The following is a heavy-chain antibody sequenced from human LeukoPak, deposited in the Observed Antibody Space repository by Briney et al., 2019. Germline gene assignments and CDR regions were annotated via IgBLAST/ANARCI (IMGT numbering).Heavy chain of an antibody. Sequence: PSETLSLTCTVSGASISDYYWSWIRKPPGKRLEGVAYMYYSGIPNYSRSLKSRVTMSADKSNNQVSLTLTSVTAADTAVYYCASHHGRGEAFDYWGRGTLVTVSS. CDR1: GASISDYY. D-gene: IGHD3-10*01. J-gene: IGHJ4*02. CDR2: MYYSGIP. V-gene: IGHV4-59*08. CDR3: ASHHGRGEAFDY.